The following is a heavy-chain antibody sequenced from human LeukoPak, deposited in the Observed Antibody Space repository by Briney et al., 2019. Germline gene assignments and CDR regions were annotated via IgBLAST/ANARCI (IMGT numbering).Heavy chain of an antibody. V-gene: IGHV5-51*01. CDR2: IYPGDSDT. J-gene: IGHJ6*03. D-gene: IGHD3-16*01. Sequence: GVSLKISCQGSGYSFTSYWIGWVRQVPGKGLEWMGIIYPGDSDTRYSPSFQGQVTISADKSISTAYLQWSSMKASDTAMYYCARLGGSVPVKDYYYYMDVWGKGTTVTVSS. CDR1: GYSFTSYW. CDR3: ARLGGSVPVKDYYYYMDV.